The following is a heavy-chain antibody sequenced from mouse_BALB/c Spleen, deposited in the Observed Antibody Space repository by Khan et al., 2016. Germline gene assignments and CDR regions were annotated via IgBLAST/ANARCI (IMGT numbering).Heavy chain of an antibody. CDR1: GYTFTRYW. V-gene: IGHV1S81*02. CDR3: AALAMGY. CDR2: INXSNGRS. J-gene: IGHJ4*01. Sequence: QVQLQQSGAELVKPGASVKLSCRASGYTFTRYWWHWVKQRPGQGLEWIGEINXSNGRSNYNEKFRSKATLTVDKSSSTAYMQLSSLTSADSAVYYCAALAMGYWGQGTSVTVSS.